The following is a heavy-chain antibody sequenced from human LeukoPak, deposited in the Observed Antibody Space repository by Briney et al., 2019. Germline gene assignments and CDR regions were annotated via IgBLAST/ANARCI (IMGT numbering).Heavy chain of an antibody. CDR3: ASDPVTGYSSSWYEGAFDI. D-gene: IGHD6-13*01. J-gene: IGHJ3*02. CDR2: INTNTGNP. CDR1: GNTFTSYA. V-gene: IGHV7-4-1*02. Sequence: ASVKVSCKASGNTFTSYAMNWVRQAPGQGLEWMGWINTNTGNPTYAQGFTGRFVFSLDTSVSTAYLQISSLKAEDTAVYYCASDPVTGYSSSWYEGAFDIWGQGTMVTVSS.